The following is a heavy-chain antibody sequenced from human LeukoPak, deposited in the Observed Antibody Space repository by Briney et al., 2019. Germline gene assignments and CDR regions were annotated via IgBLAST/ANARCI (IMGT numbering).Heavy chain of an antibody. CDR3: ATDRGDYYDSSGYYHGGAFPY. V-gene: IGHV1-24*01. CDR2: FDPEDGET. CDR1: GYTLTELS. J-gene: IGHJ4*02. D-gene: IGHD3-22*01. Sequence: ASVKVSCKVSGYTLTELSTHWVRQAPGKGLEWMGGFDPEDGETIYAQKFQGRVTMTGDTSTDTAYMELSSLRSEDTAVYYCATDRGDYYDSSGYYHGGAFPYWGQGTLVTVSS.